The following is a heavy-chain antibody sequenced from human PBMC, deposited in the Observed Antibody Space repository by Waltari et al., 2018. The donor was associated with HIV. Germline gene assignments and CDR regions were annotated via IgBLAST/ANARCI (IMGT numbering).Heavy chain of an antibody. CDR2: IGTYNGNA. V-gene: IGHV1-18*01. D-gene: IGHD4-17*01. CDR3: ARSHCAVTSCGSIDY. J-gene: IGHJ4*02. Sequence: QVQLVQSGAQVKKPGASVKVSCKASGSPFTTYGITWVRQAPGQGLEWLGWIGTYNGNADFAPKTQVRIHLTIDTSTSTAYMELTSLRSDDTAVYYCARSHCAVTSCGSIDYWGQGTLVTVSS. CDR1: GSPFTTYG.